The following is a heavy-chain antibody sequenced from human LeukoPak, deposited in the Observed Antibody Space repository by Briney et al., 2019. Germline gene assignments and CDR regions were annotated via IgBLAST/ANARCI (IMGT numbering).Heavy chain of an antibody. CDR1: GFTFSSYS. Sequence: PGGSLRLSCAASGFTFSSYSMNWVRQAPGKGLEWVSYISSSSSTIYYADSVKGRFTISRDNAKNSLYLQMNSLRAEDTAVYYCARDYYNRLSLRYYYYYMDVWGKGATVTVSS. D-gene: IGHD3-10*01. CDR2: ISSSSSTI. V-gene: IGHV3-48*01. J-gene: IGHJ6*03. CDR3: ARDYYNRLSLRYYYYYMDV.